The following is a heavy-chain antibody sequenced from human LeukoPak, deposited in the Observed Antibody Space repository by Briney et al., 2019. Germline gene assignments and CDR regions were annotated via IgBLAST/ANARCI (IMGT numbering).Heavy chain of an antibody. Sequence: SQTLSLTCTVSGDSISSTDYFWSWIRQHPGKGLEWIGYFFYSGTTYYNPSLKSRVTISVDTSKSQFPLKVSSVTAAHTAVYYCATWRLGPVFSSSDNWFDPWGQGTLVTVSS. CDR1: GDSISSTDYF. D-gene: IGHD2-21*02. V-gene: IGHV4-31*03. CDR3: ATWRLGPVFSSSDNWFDP. CDR2: FFYSGTT. J-gene: IGHJ5*02.